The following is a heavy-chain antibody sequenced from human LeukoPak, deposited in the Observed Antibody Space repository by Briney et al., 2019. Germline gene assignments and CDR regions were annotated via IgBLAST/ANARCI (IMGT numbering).Heavy chain of an antibody. CDR2: IYYSGST. CDR3: ARYSGRYSD. Sequence: SETLSLTCTVSGGSISSYYWSWIRQPPGKGLEWIGYIYYSGSTNYNPSLKSRVTMSVDTSKNQFSLKLSSVTAADTAVYYCARYSGRYSDWGQGILVSVCS. V-gene: IGHV4-59*12. D-gene: IGHD1-26*01. CDR1: GGSISSYY. J-gene: IGHJ4*02.